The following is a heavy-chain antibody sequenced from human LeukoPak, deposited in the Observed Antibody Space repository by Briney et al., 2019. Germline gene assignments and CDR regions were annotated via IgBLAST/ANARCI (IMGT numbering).Heavy chain of an antibody. CDR3: ARDGGYYDSSGYYYNDASDI. CDR1: GYTFTSYY. V-gene: IGHV1-46*01. CDR2: INPSGGST. J-gene: IGHJ3*02. D-gene: IGHD3-22*01. Sequence: ASVKVSCKASGYTFTSYYMHWVRQAPGQGLEWMGIINPSGGSTSYAQKFQGRATMTRDTSTSTVYMELSSLGSEDTAVYYCARDGGYYDSSGYYYNDASDIWGQGTLVTVSS.